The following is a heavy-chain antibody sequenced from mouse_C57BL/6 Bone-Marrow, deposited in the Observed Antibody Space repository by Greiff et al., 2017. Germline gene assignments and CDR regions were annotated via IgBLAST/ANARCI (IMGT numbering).Heavy chain of an antibody. V-gene: IGHV5-4*01. Sequence: EVQLQESGGGLVKPGGSLKLSCAASGFTFSSYAMSWVRQTPETRLEWVATISDGGSYTYYPDNVKGRFTISRDNAKNNLYLQMSHLKSEDTAMYYCARDLELYDYWGQGTTLTVSS. CDR3: ARDLELYDY. CDR1: GFTFSSYA. J-gene: IGHJ2*01. D-gene: IGHD2-12*01. CDR2: ISDGGSYT.